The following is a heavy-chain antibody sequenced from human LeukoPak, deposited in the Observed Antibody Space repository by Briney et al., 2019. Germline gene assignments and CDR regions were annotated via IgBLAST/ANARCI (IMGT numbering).Heavy chain of an antibody. J-gene: IGHJ6*03. Sequence: SETLSLTCAVSGGSISSSTYYWGWIRQPPGKGLEWIGSINYSGYKYDNPSLKSRVTISVDTSKNQFSLKLSSVTAADTAVYYCARSPYCGGDCYSPYYYYMDVWGKGTTVTVSS. V-gene: IGHV4-39*07. CDR3: ARSPYCGGDCYSPYYYYMDV. CDR2: INYSGYK. D-gene: IGHD2-21*02. CDR1: GGSISSSTYY.